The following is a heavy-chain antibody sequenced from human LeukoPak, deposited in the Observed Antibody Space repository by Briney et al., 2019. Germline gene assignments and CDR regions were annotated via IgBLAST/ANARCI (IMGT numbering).Heavy chain of an antibody. V-gene: IGHV4-61*01. CDR3: ARVPDYDPSFDY. D-gene: IGHD3-16*01. J-gene: IGHJ4*02. CDR2: IYYSGST. CDR1: GYSINSGYY. Sequence: SETLSLTCTVSGYSINSGYYWSWIRQPPGKGLEWIGYIYYSGSTNYNPSLKSRVTISVDTSKNQFSLKLSSVTAADTAVYYCARVPDYDPSFDYWGQGTLVTVSS.